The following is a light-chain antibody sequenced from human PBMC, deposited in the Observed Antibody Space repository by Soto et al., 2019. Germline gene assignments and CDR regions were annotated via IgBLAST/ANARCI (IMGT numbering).Light chain of an antibody. CDR3: VSFAGGTYV. CDR1: SSDVGAYIF. V-gene: IGLV2-8*01. CDR2: DVN. Sequence: SVLTHPPSASGSPGQSVTISCTGTSSDVGAYIFVSWYQQHPGKAPKLMIYDVNRRPSGVPDRFSGSKSGNTASLTVSGLQADDEADYYCVSFAGGTYVFGTGTKVTVL. J-gene: IGLJ1*01.